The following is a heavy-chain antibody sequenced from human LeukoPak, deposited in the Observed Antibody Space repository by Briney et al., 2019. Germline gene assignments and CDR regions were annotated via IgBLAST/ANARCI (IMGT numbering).Heavy chain of an antibody. CDR1: GGSISSGGNY. V-gene: IGHV4-31*02. Sequence: TLTLTCTVSGGSISSGGNYWSWIGQHPGKGLESIRYIYYSGSSYYNPSLKSRVNISVDTSKKQFSLKLGSVTAADTAVYYCARVPTEWGQGTLVTVSS. CDR2: IYYSGSS. J-gene: IGHJ4*02. D-gene: IGHD2-2*01. CDR3: ARVPTE.